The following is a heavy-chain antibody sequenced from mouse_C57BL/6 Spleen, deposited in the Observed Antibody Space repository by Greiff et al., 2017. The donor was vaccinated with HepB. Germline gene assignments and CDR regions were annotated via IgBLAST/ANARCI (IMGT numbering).Heavy chain of an antibody. J-gene: IGHJ4*01. V-gene: IGHV7-3*01. CDR2: IRNKANGYTT. D-gene: IGHD2-4*01. Sequence: EVKLMESGGGLVQPGGSLSLSCAASGFTFTDYYMSWVRQPPGKALEWLGFIRNKANGYTTEYSASVKCRFTISRDNSQSILYLQMNALRAEDSATYYCARYRGDYDPYAMDYWGQGTSVTVSS. CDR1: GFTFTDYY. CDR3: ARYRGDYDPYAMDY.